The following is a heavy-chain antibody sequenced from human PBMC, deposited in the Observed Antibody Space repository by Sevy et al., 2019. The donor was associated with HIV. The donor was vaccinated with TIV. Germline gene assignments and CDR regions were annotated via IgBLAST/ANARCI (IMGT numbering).Heavy chain of an antibody. V-gene: IGHV3-30-3*01. Sequence: GGSLRLSCAASGFTFSSYAMHWVRQAPGKGLEWVAVISYDGSNKYYAYSVKGRFTISSDISKNTLYLQMNSLTAEDTAVYSCARELPSSSWGGYYYYGMDVWGQGTTVTVSS. J-gene: IGHJ6*02. CDR1: GFTFSSYA. CDR3: ARELPSSSWGGYYYYGMDV. D-gene: IGHD6-13*01. CDR2: ISYDGSNK.